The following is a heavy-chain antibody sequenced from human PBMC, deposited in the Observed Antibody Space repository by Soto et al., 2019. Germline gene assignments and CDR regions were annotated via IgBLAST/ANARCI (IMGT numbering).Heavy chain of an antibody. V-gene: IGHV4-39*01. CDR2: IYYSGNT. J-gene: IGHJ6*02. D-gene: IGHD4-4*01. CDR1: GGSISSSSYY. CDR3: ARHPDSLDV. Sequence: QLQLQESGPGLVKPSETLSLTCTVSGGSISSSSYYWGWIRQPPGKGLEWIGTIYYSGNTYYNPSLKSRVAVSVDTSKNQFSLNLSSVTAADTAVYYCARHPDSLDVWGQGTTVTVSS.